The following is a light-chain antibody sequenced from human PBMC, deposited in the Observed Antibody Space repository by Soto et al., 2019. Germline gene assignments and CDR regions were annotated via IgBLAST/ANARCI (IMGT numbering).Light chain of an antibody. Sequence: EIVLTQSPATLSLSPGERATPSCRASQSVSSYLAWYQQKPGQAPRLLIYDASNRATGIPARFSGSGSGTDFTLTISSLEPEDFAVYYCQQRVTFGPGTKVDIK. CDR1: QSVSSY. CDR3: QQRVT. V-gene: IGKV3-11*01. J-gene: IGKJ3*01. CDR2: DAS.